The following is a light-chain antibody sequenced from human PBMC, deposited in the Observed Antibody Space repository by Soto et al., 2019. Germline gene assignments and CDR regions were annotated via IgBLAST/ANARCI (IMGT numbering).Light chain of an antibody. CDR2: KAS. CDR1: QSVDTW. CDR3: QHYNDYSRR. Sequence: DIQMTQSPSTLSASIGDRVTITCRASQSVDTWLAWYQQKPGKAPKLLIYKASSLQTGVPSRFSGSGSGTEFTITISSLQHDDFATYFCQHYNDYSRRFGQGTKVEIK. V-gene: IGKV1-5*03. J-gene: IGKJ1*01.